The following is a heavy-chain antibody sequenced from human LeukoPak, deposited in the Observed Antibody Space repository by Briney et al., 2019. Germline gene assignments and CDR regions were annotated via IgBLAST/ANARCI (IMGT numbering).Heavy chain of an antibody. CDR2: ISAYNGNT. Sequence: ASVKVSCKASGYTFTSYGISWVRQAPGQGLEWMGWISAYNGNTNYAQKLQGRVTMTTDTSTSTAYMELRSLRSDDTAVYYCATSMLVWPSGYDGSFDYWGQGTLVTVSS. CDR1: GYTFTSYG. J-gene: IGHJ4*02. CDR3: ATSMLVWPSGYDGSFDY. D-gene: IGHD5-12*01. V-gene: IGHV1-18*01.